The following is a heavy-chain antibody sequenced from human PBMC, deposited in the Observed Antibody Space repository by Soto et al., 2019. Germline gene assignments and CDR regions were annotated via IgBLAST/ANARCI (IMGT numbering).Heavy chain of an antibody. J-gene: IGHJ5*02. CDR1: GASISSYY. Sequence: SETLSLTCSVSGASISSYYWTWIRHPPGGGLEWIGYMHHTQGTNDNPSLRGRVHMSVDTSMNQFSLRLTSVTAADTAVYYCARVPFVGYFDWLDPWGHGTLVTVSS. CDR2: MHHTQGT. CDR3: ARVPFVGYFDWLDP. D-gene: IGHD3-9*01. V-gene: IGHV4-59*01.